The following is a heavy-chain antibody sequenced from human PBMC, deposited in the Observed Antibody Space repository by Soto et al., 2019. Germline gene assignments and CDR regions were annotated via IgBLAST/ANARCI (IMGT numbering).Heavy chain of an antibody. CDR2: ISGSDDST. CDR1: GFTFSSYA. D-gene: IGHD6-6*01. J-gene: IGHJ4*02. CDR3: AKRSSSSTFHY. Sequence: EVQLLESGGGLVQPGEPLRLSCAASGFTFSSYAMSWVRQAPGKGLEWVSVISGSDDSTYYADSVKGRFTISRDNSKNTLYLQMNSLRAEDTAVYYCAKRSSSSTFHYWGQGTLVTVSS. V-gene: IGHV3-23*01.